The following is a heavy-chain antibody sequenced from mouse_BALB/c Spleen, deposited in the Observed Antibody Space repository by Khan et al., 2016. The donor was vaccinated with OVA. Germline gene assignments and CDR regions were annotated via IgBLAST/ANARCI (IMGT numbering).Heavy chain of an antibody. J-gene: IGHJ2*01. CDR2: IDPANGNT. V-gene: IGHV14-3*02. CDR1: GFNIKDTY. CDR3: ARINA. Sequence: IQLVQSGAELVKPGASVKLSCTASGFNIKDTYMHWVKQRPEQGLEWIGRIDPANGNTKYDQKFQGKATITADTSSNTAYLQLSSLTAEDTAGYYCARINAWGQGTTLTVSS.